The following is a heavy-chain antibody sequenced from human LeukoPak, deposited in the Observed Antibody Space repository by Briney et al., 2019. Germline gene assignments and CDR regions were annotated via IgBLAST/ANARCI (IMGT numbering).Heavy chain of an antibody. CDR3: ARVPYYYGSGSYRSSDYYYYYMDV. Sequence: GESLKISCKGSGYSFTSYWIGWVRQMPGKGLEWMGIIYPGDSDTRYSPSFQGQVTISADKSISTAYLQWRSLKASDTAMYYCARVPYYYGSGSYRSSDYYYYYMDVWGKGTTVTVSS. CDR2: IYPGDSDT. J-gene: IGHJ6*03. CDR1: GYSFTSYW. D-gene: IGHD3-10*01. V-gene: IGHV5-51*01.